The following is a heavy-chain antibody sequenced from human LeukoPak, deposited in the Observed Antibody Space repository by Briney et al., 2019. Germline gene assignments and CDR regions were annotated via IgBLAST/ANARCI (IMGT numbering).Heavy chain of an antibody. CDR2: ISASGGST. D-gene: IGHD3-10*01. J-gene: IGHJ4*02. CDR3: AKAYYYGSGSYLFDY. V-gene: IGHV3-23*01. CDR1: GLSISTYGTFSAYT. Sequence: PGGSLRLSCAASGLSISTYGTFSAYTMAWVRQAPGTGLEWVSTISASGGSTYYADSVKGRFTISRDNSKNTLYLQMNSLRAEDTAVYYCAKAYYYGSGSYLFDYWGQGTLVTVSS.